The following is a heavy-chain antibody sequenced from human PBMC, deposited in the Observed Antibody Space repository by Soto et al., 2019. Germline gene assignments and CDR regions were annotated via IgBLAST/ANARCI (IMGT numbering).Heavy chain of an antibody. Sequence: EVQLLESGGALVEPGGSLRLSCAASGFTFSKYAMTWVRQALGKGPEWVSSIGGRSNNTHYADSVKGLFAISRDNTHNTLYLQMNRLTAEDTAVYFCANVDGASFGTDQWGQGTLVTVSS. CDR3: ANVDGASFGTDQ. CDR2: IGGRSNNT. CDR1: GFTFSKYA. J-gene: IGHJ4*02. V-gene: IGHV3-23*01. D-gene: IGHD5-18*01.